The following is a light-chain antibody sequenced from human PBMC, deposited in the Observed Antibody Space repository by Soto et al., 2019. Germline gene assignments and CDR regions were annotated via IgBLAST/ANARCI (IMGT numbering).Light chain of an antibody. V-gene: IGLV3-1*01. Sequence: SYELTQPPSVSVSPGQTASITCSGDKLGDKYACWYQQKPGQSPVLVIYQDSKRPSGIPERLSGSNSENTATLTIRGTQAMDEADYYCQAWDSSTAVFGTGTKLTVL. J-gene: IGLJ1*01. CDR1: KLGDKY. CDR2: QDS. CDR3: QAWDSSTAV.